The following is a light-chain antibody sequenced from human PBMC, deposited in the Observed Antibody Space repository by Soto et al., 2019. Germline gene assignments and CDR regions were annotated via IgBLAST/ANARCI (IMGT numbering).Light chain of an antibody. V-gene: IGKV1-5*01. J-gene: IGKJ1*01. CDR2: DAS. CDR3: QQYNSYSWT. CDR1: QSIDIW. Sequence: DIQMTQSPSTLSASVGDRITITCRASQSIDIWLAWYQQKPGKAPKLLIYDASNLQSGVPSRFSGSGSGSEFTLTISSLQPDDSATYYCQQYNSYSWTFGQGTKVDI.